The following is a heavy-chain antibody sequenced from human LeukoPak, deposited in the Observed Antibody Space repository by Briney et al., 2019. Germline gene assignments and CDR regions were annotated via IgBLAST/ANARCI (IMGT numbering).Heavy chain of an antibody. CDR3: ARDRSEWELLYAFDI. CDR2: IYSGGST. J-gene: IGHJ3*02. CDR1: GFTVSSNY. D-gene: IGHD1-26*01. Sequence: GGSLRLSCAASGFTVSSNYMSWVRQAPGKGLEWVSVIYSGGSTYYADSVKGRFTIPRDNSKNTLYLQMNSLRAEDTAVYYCARDRSEWELLYAFDIWGQGTMVTVSS. V-gene: IGHV3-66*01.